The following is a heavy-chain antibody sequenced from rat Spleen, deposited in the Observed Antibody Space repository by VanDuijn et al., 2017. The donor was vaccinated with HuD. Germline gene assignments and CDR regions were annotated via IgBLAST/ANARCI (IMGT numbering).Heavy chain of an antibody. D-gene: IGHD1-9*01. CDR1: GFTFSDYY. J-gene: IGHJ2*01. CDR3: ATRHYGYTDYFDY. CDR2: FRSDGRRN. Sequence: EVQLVESDGGLVQPGRSLKLSCAASGFTFSDYYMAWFRQAPTKGMVRVETFRSDGRRNYYGDSVMGRFTISRDNAKSTLDMQMDSLRSEDTASYYCATRHYGYTDYFDYWGQGVMVTVSS. V-gene: IGHV5S10*01.